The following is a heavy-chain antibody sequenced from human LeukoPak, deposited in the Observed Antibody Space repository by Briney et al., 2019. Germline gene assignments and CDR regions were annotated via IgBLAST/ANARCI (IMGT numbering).Heavy chain of an antibody. CDR2: INHSGST. Sequence: SETLSLTCAVYGGSFSGYYWSWIRQPPGKGLEWIGEINHSGSTNYTPSLRSLVTIAVDTSKMQFSLKLSSVTAADTAVYYCGRGYYSSSWYSFDYWGQGTLVTVSS. CDR1: GGSFSGYY. V-gene: IGHV4-34*01. J-gene: IGHJ4*02. CDR3: GRGYYSSSWYSFDY. D-gene: IGHD6-13*01.